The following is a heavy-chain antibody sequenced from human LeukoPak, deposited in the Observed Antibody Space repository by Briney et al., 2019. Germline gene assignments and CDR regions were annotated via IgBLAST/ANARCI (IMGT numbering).Heavy chain of an antibody. D-gene: IGHD5-18*01. J-gene: IGHJ6*02. CDR1: GGSISSYY. CDR3: ARGWDTGYQFYGMDV. CDR2: MYNSGST. V-gene: IGHV4-59*01. Sequence: SETLSLTCTVSGGSISSYYWSWIRQPPGKGLEWIGSMYNSGSTKDNPSLKSRVTILVDTPTNQFSLKLRSVTAADTAIYYCARGWDTGYQFYGMDVWGQGTTVTVSS.